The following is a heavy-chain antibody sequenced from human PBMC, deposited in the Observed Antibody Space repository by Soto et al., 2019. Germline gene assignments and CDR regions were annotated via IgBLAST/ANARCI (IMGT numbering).Heavy chain of an antibody. V-gene: IGHV1-69*12. CDR1: GGTFSSYA. D-gene: IGHD1-26*01. CDR3: AGVVGATTAEFDP. J-gene: IGHJ5*02. Sequence: QVQLVQSGAEVKKPGSSVKVSCKASGGTFSSYAISWVRQAPGQGLEWMGGIIPIFGTANYAQKFQGRVTITADESTSTAYLELGSLRTEDTAGYYCAGVVGATTAEFDPWGQGTLVTVSS. CDR2: IIPIFGTA.